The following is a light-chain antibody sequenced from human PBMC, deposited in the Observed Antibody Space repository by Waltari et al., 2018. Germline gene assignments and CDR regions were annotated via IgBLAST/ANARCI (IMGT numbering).Light chain of an antibody. CDR1: TGAVTSGHY. CDR2: DTT. CDR3: LLWYSGARWV. J-gene: IGLJ3*02. V-gene: IGLV7-46*01. Sequence: QAVVTPEPSLTVSPGGTVTLTCGSSTGAVTSGHYPYWFQQKPGQGPRTLIYDTTNKHSWTPARFSGSLPGGKAALTLSGAQPEDEADYYCLLWYSGARWVFGGGTNLSVL.